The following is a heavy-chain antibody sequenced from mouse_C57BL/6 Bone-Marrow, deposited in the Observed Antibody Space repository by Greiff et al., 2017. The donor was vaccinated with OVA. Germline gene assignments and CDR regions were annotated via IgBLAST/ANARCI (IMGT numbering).Heavy chain of an antibody. CDR3: ARDDGYDRFAY. CDR2: ISDGGSYT. J-gene: IGHJ3*01. CDR1: GFTFSSYA. D-gene: IGHD2-2*01. Sequence: EVQLVESGGGLVKPGGSLKLSCAASGFTFSSYAMSWVRQTPEKRLEWVATISDGGSYTYYPDNVKGRFTISRDNAKNNLYLQMSHLKSEDTAMYYCARDDGYDRFAYWGQGTLVTVSA. V-gene: IGHV5-4*01.